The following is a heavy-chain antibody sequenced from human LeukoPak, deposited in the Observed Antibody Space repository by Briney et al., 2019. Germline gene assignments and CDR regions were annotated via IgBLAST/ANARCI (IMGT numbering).Heavy chain of an antibody. CDR1: GGSISSNY. Sequence: PPETLPLTCTVSGGSISSNYWSWIRQPPGKGLEWIGYIYYSGSTKYNPSLKSRVTISVDTSKNQFSLKLSSVTAADTAVYYCARDRSGTTAWSFDIWGQGTMVTVSS. CDR3: ARDRSGTTAWSFDI. V-gene: IGHV4-59*01. D-gene: IGHD1-7*01. CDR2: IYYSGST. J-gene: IGHJ3*02.